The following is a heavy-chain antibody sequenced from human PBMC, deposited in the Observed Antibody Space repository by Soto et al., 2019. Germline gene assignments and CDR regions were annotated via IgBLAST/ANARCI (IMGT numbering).Heavy chain of an antibody. CDR1: GGSFSGYY. J-gene: IGHJ3*02. V-gene: IGHV4-34*01. CDR3: ARVRRPGSDGWGTHRITMIVVANPDAFDI. D-gene: IGHD3-22*01. Sequence: SETLSLTCAVYGGSFSGYYWSWIRQPPGKGLEWIGEINHSGSTNYNPSLKSRVTISVDTSKNQFSLKLSSVTAADTAVYYCARVRRPGSDGWGTHRITMIVVANPDAFDIWGQGTMVPVSS. CDR2: INHSGST.